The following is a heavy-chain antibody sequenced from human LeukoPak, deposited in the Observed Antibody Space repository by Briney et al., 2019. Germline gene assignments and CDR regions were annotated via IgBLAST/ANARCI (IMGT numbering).Heavy chain of an antibody. CDR1: GYSFTNYA. J-gene: IGHJ4*02. CDR2: TNGATGNT. Sequence: GASVKVSCKASGYSFTNYALHWVRQAPRQRLEWMGWTNGATGNTRFSQDFQGRLTITIDTSASTSYMELSSLRSEDTAVYYCARSPGGNARTWLDYWGQGTLVTVSS. D-gene: IGHD4-23*01. CDR3: ARSPGGNARTWLDY. V-gene: IGHV1-3*02.